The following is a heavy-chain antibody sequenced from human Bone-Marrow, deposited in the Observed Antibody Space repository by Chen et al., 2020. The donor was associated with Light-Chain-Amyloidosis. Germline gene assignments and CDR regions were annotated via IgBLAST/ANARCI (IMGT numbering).Heavy chain of an antibody. Sequence: EVQLLESGGGLVRPGGSLRLSCAASGFSFNDYAMSWVRQAPGKGLEWVSDISDSGGNTNYADSGKGRFTISRDNSKNTLYLDMNSLRVDDTALYYCARDTYYYDNIDYYSWFDPWGQGTLVTVSS. J-gene: IGHJ5*02. V-gene: IGHV3-23*01. CDR2: ISDSGGNT. CDR3: ARDTYYYDNIDYYSWFDP. D-gene: IGHD3-22*01. CDR1: GFSFNDYA.